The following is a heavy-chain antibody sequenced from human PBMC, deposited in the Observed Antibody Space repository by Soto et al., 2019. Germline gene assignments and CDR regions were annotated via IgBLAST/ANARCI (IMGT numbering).Heavy chain of an antibody. CDR1: GFTFSSYG. CDR3: ARDYDSSGYPRYYFDY. D-gene: IGHD3-22*01. J-gene: IGHJ4*02. V-gene: IGHV3-33*01. CDR2: IWYDGSNK. Sequence: GGSPRLSCAASGFTFSSYGMHWFGQAPGKGLEWVAVIWYDGSNKYYVDSVKGRFTISRDNSKNTLNLQMNSLRAEDTAVYYCARDYDSSGYPRYYFDYWGQGT.